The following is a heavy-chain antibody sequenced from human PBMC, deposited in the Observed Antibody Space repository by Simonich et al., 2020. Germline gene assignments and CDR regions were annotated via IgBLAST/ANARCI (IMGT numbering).Heavy chain of an antibody. V-gene: IGHV4-34*01. J-gene: IGHJ1*01. CDR2: INHSGST. CDR1: GGSFSGYY. CDR3: ARGLRVAAAGTAFQH. Sequence: QVQLQQWGAGLLKPSETLSLTCAVYGGSFSGYYWSWIRQPPGKGLEWIGEINHSGSTNYNPSLKSRVTISVDTSKNQFSLKLSSVTAADTAEYYCARGLRVAAAGTAFQHWGQGTLVTVSS. D-gene: IGHD6-13*01.